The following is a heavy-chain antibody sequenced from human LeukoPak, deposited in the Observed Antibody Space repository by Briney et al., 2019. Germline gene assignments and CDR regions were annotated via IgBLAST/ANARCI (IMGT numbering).Heavy chain of an antibody. CDR1: GYTFTGYY. V-gene: IGHV1-2*02. D-gene: IGHD5-18*01. J-gene: IGHJ6*02. Sequence: GASVTVSCKASGYTFTGYYMHWVRQAPGQGLEWMGWINPNSGGTNYAQKFQGRVTMTMDTSISPTYMELTRLTSDDTAVYYCATTRGYSYGDGLDVWGHGNTVTVSS. CDR2: INPNSGGT. CDR3: ATTRGYSYGDGLDV.